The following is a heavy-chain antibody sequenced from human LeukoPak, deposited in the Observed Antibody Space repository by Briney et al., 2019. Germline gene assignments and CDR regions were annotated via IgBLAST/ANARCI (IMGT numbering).Heavy chain of an antibody. D-gene: IGHD3-3*02. Sequence: GGSLRLSCAASGFTFSSYAMSWVRQAPGKGLEWVSAISGSGGSTYYADSVKGRFTISRDNAKNSLYLQMNSLRAEDTAVYYCARGHFYFDYWGQGTLVTVSS. CDR1: GFTFSSYA. CDR2: ISGSGGST. V-gene: IGHV3-23*01. J-gene: IGHJ4*02. CDR3: ARGHFYFDY.